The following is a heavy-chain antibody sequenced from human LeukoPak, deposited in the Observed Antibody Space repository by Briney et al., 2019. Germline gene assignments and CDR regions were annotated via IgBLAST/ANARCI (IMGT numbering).Heavy chain of an antibody. CDR2: VSHSETT. V-gene: IGHV4-4*02. J-gene: IGHJ3*01. Sequence: SETLSLTCDVSGASISATNWWTWVRLPPGKGLEWIGEVSHSETTNYSPSLQGRVRLSEDRATNQFSLRLTSVTAADTAVYYCAKESGRGTFDLWGQGTMVTVSS. D-gene: IGHD3-10*01. CDR3: AKESGRGTFDL. CDR1: GASISATNW.